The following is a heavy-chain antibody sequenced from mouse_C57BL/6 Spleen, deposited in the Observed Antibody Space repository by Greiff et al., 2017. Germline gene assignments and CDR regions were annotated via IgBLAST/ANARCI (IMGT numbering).Heavy chain of an antibody. V-gene: IGHV1-42*01. CDR2: INPSTGGT. D-gene: IGHD2-5*01. CDR1: GYSFTGYY. J-gene: IGHJ2*01. CDR3: ARCEYSNYDY. Sequence: VQLQQSGPELVKPGASVKISCKASGYSFTGYYMNWVKQSPEKSLEWIGEINPSTGGTTYNQKFKAKATLTVDKSSSTAYMQLKSLTSEDSAVYCCARCEYSNYDYWGQGTTLTVSS.